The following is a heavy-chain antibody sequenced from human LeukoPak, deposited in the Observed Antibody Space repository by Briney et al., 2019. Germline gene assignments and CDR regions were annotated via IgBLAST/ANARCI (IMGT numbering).Heavy chain of an antibody. CDR1: GFTFSSYS. CDR3: ASLDGSGSPCIDY. Sequence: PGGSLRLSCAASGFTFSSYSMNWVRQAPGKGLEWVSSISSSSSYIYYADSVKGRFTISRDNAKNSLYLQMNSLRAEDTAVYYCASLDGSGSPCIDYWGQGTRVRVSS. CDR2: ISSSSSYI. D-gene: IGHD3-10*01. J-gene: IGHJ4*02. V-gene: IGHV3-21*01.